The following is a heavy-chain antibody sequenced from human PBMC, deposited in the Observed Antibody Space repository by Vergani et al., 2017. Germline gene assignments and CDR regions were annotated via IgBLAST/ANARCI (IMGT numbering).Heavy chain of an antibody. J-gene: IGHJ4*02. CDR2: ISSSSSTI. CDR3: ARSPADSVGPTHWHGETLDFDY. V-gene: IGHV3-48*04. D-gene: IGHD1-26*01. Sequence: EVQLVESGGGLVQPGGSLRLSCAASGFTFSSYSMNWVRQAPGKGLEWVSYISSSSSTIYYADSVKGRFTISRDNAKNSLYLQMNSLRAEDTAVYYCARSPADSVGPTHWHGETLDFDYGGQGPLVPFSS. CDR1: GFTFSSYS.